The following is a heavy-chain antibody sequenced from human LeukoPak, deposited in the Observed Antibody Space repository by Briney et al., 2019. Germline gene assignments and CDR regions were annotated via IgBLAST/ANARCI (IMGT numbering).Heavy chain of an antibody. V-gene: IGHV5-10-1*01. J-gene: IGHJ6*02. Sequence: GESLKISCKGSGYSFTNYWISWVRQMPGKGLEWMGRIDPSDSYINYSPSFQGHVTISADKSISTAYLQWSSLKASDTVMYYCARVRVTTSLYYYYGLDVWGQGTTVTVSS. CDR3: ARVRVTTSLYYYYGLDV. CDR2: IDPSDSYI. CDR1: GYSFTNYW. D-gene: IGHD4-17*01.